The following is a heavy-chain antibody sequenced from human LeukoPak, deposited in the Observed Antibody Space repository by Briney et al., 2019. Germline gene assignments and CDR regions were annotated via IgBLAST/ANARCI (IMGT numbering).Heavy chain of an antibody. J-gene: IGHJ2*01. D-gene: IGHD3-10*01. CDR2: IYTSGST. CDR3: ARDRGLLDLGVRFDL. CDR1: GGSISSGSYY. Sequence: PSETLSLTCTVSGGSISSGSYYWSWIRQPAGKGLEWIGRIYTSGSTNYNPSLKSRVTISVDTSKNQFSLKLSSVTAADTAVYYCARDRGLLDLGVRFDLWGRGTLVTVSS. V-gene: IGHV4-61*02.